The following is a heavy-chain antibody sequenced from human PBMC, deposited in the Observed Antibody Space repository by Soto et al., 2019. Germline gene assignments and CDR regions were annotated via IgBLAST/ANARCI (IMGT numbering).Heavy chain of an antibody. J-gene: IGHJ4*02. D-gene: IGHD6-13*01. CDR2: ISWNSGGI. Sequence: SLRLSCAASGFTFDDYAMHWVRQVPGKGLEWVSGISWNSGGIGYADSVKGRFTISRDNAKNSLYLQMNSLTTEDTALYYCAKDKDSAAGRGYFDYWGQGTLVTVSS. V-gene: IGHV3-9*01. CDR3: AKDKDSAAGRGYFDY. CDR1: GFTFDDYA.